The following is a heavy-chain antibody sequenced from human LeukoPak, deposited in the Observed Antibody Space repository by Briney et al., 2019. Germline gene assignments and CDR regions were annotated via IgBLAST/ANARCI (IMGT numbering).Heavy chain of an antibody. Sequence: PSETLPLTCTVSGGSISNNNYYWGWIRQPPGKGLEWIGSIYYSGSTYYNPSLKSRVTISVDTSKNQFSLKLSSVTAADTAVYYCTRHTYYYGSGSVDYWGQGTLVTVSS. CDR3: TRHTYYYGSGSVDY. D-gene: IGHD3-10*01. V-gene: IGHV4-39*01. J-gene: IGHJ4*02. CDR1: GGSISNNNYY. CDR2: IYYSGST.